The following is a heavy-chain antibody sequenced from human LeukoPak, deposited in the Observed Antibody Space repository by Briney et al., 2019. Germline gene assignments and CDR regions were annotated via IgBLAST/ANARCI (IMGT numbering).Heavy chain of an antibody. CDR3: ASRANWGAIDY. CDR2: IYSGGST. Sequence: GGSLRLSCAASGFTVSSNLMSWVRQAPGKGLEWVSIIYSGGSTYYADSVKGRFTISRDNSKNTLFLQMNSLRAEDTAVYYCASRANWGAIDYWGQGTLVTVSS. D-gene: IGHD7-27*01. J-gene: IGHJ4*02. CDR1: GFTVSSNL. V-gene: IGHV3-66*01.